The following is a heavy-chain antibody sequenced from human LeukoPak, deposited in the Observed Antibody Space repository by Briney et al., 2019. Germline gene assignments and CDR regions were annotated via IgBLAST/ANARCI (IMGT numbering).Heavy chain of an antibody. CDR1: GGSISSSTYY. CDR2: IYYSGST. Sequence: SETLSLTCTVSGGSISSSTYYWGWIRQPPGKGVDWFGSIYYSGSTYYNPSLKSRVTISVDTSKNQFSLKLSSVTAADTAVYYCARSEQWLVPLDHWGQGTLVTVSS. CDR3: ARSEQWLVPLDH. D-gene: IGHD6-19*01. J-gene: IGHJ4*02. V-gene: IGHV4-39*07.